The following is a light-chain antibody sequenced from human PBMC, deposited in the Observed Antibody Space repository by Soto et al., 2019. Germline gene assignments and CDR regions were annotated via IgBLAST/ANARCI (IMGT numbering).Light chain of an antibody. J-gene: IGKJ2*01. CDR3: QQYKSNPYT. CDR1: QSISIW. V-gene: IGKV1-5*03. Sequence: DIQMTQSPSTLSASVGDRVTITCRASQSISIWLAWYQQKPGKAPKLLIYKASSLESGVPSRFSGSGSGTEFTLTISSLQPDDFATYYGQQYKSNPYTFGQGTKLEIK. CDR2: KAS.